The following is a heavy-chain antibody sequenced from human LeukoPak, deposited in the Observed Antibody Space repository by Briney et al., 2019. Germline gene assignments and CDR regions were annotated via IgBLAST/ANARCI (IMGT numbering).Heavy chain of an antibody. CDR2: INHSGST. Sequence: SETLSLTCAVYGGSFSGYYWSWIRQPPGKGLEWIGEINHSGSTYYNPSLKSRVTISVDTSKNQFSLKLSSVTAADTAVYYCAKDSAKKYDDYWGQGTLVTVSS. V-gene: IGHV4-34*01. D-gene: IGHD2/OR15-2a*01. CDR1: GGSFSGYY. J-gene: IGHJ4*02. CDR3: AKDSAKKYDDY.